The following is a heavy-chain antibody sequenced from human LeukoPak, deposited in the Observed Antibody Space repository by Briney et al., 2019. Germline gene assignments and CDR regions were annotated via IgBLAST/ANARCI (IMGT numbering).Heavy chain of an antibody. D-gene: IGHD3-10*01. CDR1: AYTFTFYY. Sequence: ASVNVSFTASAYTFTFYYMHWVRHAPGQGLEWMGWINPNSGGTNYAQKFQGRVTMTRDTSISTAYMELSRLRSDDTAVYYCARARKLLWFRELGPNWFDPWGQGTLVTVSS. CDR3: ARARKLLWFRELGPNWFDP. CDR2: INPNSGGT. V-gene: IGHV1-2*02. J-gene: IGHJ5*02.